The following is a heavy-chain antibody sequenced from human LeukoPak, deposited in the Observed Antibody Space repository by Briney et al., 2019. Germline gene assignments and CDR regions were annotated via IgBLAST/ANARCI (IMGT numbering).Heavy chain of an antibody. D-gene: IGHD3-3*01. CDR2: INHSGST. J-gene: IGHJ6*03. Sequence: SETLSLTCAVYGGSFSGYYWSWIRQPPGKGLEWIGEINHSGSTNYNPSLKSRVTISVDTSKNQFSLKLSSVTAADTAVYYCARARYDFWSGYHHYYYYMDVWGKGTTVTVSS. CDR1: GGSFSGYY. V-gene: IGHV4-34*01. CDR3: ARARYDFWSGYHHYYYYMDV.